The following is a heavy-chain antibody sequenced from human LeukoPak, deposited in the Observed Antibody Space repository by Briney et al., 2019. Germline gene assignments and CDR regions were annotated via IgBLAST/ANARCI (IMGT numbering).Heavy chain of an antibody. CDR1: GFTFSSFA. J-gene: IGHJ3*02. CDR2: MSYGGQNE. Sequence: PGRSLRLSCAASGFTFSSFAVHWVRQAPGKGPEWVAVMSYGGQNERYADSVKGRSTISRDNIKNTLYLQMNSLRAEDTAVYYCARASINGDELGAFDIWGQGTMVTVSS. D-gene: IGHD4-17*01. CDR3: ARASINGDELGAFDI. V-gene: IGHV3-30*04.